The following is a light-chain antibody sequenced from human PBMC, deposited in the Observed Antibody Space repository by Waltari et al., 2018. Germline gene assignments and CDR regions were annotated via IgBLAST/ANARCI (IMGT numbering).Light chain of an antibody. J-gene: IGKJ1*01. CDR3: LHHNNYPWA. CDR1: RGISNY. V-gene: IGKV1-17*03. Sequence: DIQMTQFPSAMSASIGDTVTITCGATRGISNYLAWFQHRPGQVPRRLIYAASTLHAGVPSRFSGGGSGTQFTLTISGLQPEDSATYDCLHHNNYPWAFGQGTKVEIK. CDR2: AAS.